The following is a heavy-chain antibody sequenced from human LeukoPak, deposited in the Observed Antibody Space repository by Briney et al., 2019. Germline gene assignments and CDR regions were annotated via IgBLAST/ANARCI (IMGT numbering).Heavy chain of an antibody. CDR3: ARRGSYNDY. CDR2: ISSSGSTI. V-gene: IGHV3-48*03. CDR1: GFTFSSYE. J-gene: IGHJ4*02. D-gene: IGHD3-16*01. Sequence: GGSLRLSCAAFGFTFSSYEMNWVRRAPGKGLEWVSYISSSGSTIYYADSVKGRFTISRDNAKNSLYLQMNSLRAEDTAVYYCARRGSYNDYWGQGTLVTVSS.